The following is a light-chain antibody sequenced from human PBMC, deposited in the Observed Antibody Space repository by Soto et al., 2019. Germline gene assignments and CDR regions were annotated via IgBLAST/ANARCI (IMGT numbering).Light chain of an antibody. CDR1: SSNIGAGYD. CDR3: QSDDSSLKVV. Sequence: QSVLTQPPSVSGAPGQRVTISCTGSSSNIGAGYDVHWYQQLPGTAPKLLIYGNSNRPSGVPDRFSGSKSGTSASLAITGLQDEDEADYYCQSDDSSLKVVFGGGTKLTVL. V-gene: IGLV1-40*01. CDR2: GNS. J-gene: IGLJ2*01.